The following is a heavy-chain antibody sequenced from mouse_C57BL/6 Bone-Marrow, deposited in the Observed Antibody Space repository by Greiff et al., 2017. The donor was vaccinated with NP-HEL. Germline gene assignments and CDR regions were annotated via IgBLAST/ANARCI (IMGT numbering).Heavy chain of an antibody. CDR1: GFSLTSYG. CDR2: IWSGGST. V-gene: IGHV2-4*01. D-gene: IGHD3-3*01. Sequence: VMLVESGPGLVQPSQSLSITCTVSGFSLTSYGVHWVRQPPGKGLEWLGVIWSGGSTDYNAAFISRLSISKDNSKSQVFFKMNSLQADDTAIYYCAKNRVSYAMDYWGQGTSVTVSS. CDR3: AKNRVSYAMDY. J-gene: IGHJ4*01.